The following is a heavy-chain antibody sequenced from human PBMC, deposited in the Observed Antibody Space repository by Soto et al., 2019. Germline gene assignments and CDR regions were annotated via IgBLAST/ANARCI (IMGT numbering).Heavy chain of an antibody. D-gene: IGHD6-13*01. CDR1: GGSISSYY. CDR3: ARQRAQKLTYQVQIAGWFDP. CDR2: IYYSGST. Sequence: SETLSLTCTVSGGSISSYYWSWIRQPPGKGLEWIGYIYYSGSTNYNPSLKSRVTISVDTSKNQFSLKLSSVTAADTAVYYCARQRAQKLTYQVQIAGWFDPWGQGTLVTVSS. J-gene: IGHJ5*02. V-gene: IGHV4-59*08.